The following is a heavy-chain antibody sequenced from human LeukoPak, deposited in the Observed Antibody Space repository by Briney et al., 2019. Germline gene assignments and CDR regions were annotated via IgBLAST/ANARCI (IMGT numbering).Heavy chain of an antibody. J-gene: IGHJ4*02. CDR2: ISAYNGNT. CDR1: GYTFTSYG. CDR3: ARFMVRGVIEDY. V-gene: IGHV1-18*01. Sequence: APVKVSCKGSGYTFTSYGISWVRQAPGQGLEWMGWISAYNGNTNYAQKLQGRVTMTTDTSTSTAYMELRSLRSDDTAVYYCARFMVRGVIEDYWGQGTLVTVSS. D-gene: IGHD3-10*01.